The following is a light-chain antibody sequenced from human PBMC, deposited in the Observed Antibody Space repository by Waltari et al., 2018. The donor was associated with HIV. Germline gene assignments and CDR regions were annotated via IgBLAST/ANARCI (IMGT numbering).Light chain of an antibody. CDR2: SNN. Sequence: QSVLTQPPSASGTPGQRVTISCSGRRSNIGSNILYWYQQLPGQAPKLLIYSNNQRPSGVPDRCSGSKSGTSASLAISGLQSEDEADYYCAAWDDSLNGWVFGGGTKLTVL. J-gene: IGLJ3*02. V-gene: IGLV1-44*01. CDR1: RSNIGSNI. CDR3: AAWDDSLNGWV.